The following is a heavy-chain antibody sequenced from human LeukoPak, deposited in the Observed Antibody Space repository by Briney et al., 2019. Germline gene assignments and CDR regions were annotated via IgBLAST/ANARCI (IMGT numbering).Heavy chain of an antibody. J-gene: IGHJ4*02. CDR3: ARGAGEGSWLIDY. CDR2: SNGANGNT. Sequence: ASVKVSCKASGYTFTSNAMRWVRQAPGQRLEWMGCSNGANGNTEYSHEFQGRVTITRDTSARTAYMELSSLRSEDTAVYYCARGAGEGSWLIDYWGQGTLVIVSS. CDR1: GYTFTSNA. V-gene: IGHV1-3*02. D-gene: IGHD3-16*01.